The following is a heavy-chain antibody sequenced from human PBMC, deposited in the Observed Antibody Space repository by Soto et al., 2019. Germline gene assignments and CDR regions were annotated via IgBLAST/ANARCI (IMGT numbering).Heavy chain of an antibody. CDR1: GFTFSSYA. CDR3: AKGFHYYDSSGYYYFDY. Sequence: GGSLRLSCAASGFTFSSYAMSWVPQAPGKGLEWVSAISGSGGSTYYADSVKGRFTISRDNSKNTLYLQMSSLRAEDTAVYYCAKGFHYYDSSGYYYFDYWGQGTLVTVSS. CDR2: ISGSGGST. D-gene: IGHD3-22*01. J-gene: IGHJ4*02. V-gene: IGHV3-23*01.